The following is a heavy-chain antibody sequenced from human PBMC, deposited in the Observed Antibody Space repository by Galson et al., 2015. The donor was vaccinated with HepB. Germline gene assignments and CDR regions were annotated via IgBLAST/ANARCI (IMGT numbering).Heavy chain of an antibody. J-gene: IGHJ4*02. V-gene: IGHV3-53*01. CDR1: GFTVSSNY. CDR3: AKRDSVTPLVATHDY. CDR2: IYSGGST. D-gene: IGHD2-15*01. Sequence: SLRLSCAASGFTVSSNYMSWVRQAPGKGLEWVSVIYSGGSTYYADSVKGRFTISRDNSKNALYLQMNSLRAEDTALYYCAKRDSVTPLVATHDYWGQGSLVTVSS.